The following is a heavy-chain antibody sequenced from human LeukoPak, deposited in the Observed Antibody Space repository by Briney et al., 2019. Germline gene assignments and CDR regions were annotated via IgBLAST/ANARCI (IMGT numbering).Heavy chain of an antibody. D-gene: IGHD3-9*01. CDR3: ARHPTYFDWLTD. V-gene: IGHV1-69*04. Sequence: SVKVSCKASGGTFNSDAINWVRQAPGQGLEWMGRIIPILTATYAPLFQDRLTITADTSTSTAYMELSSLGSEGTAVYYCARHPTYFDWLTDWGQGTLVTVSS. CDR1: GGTFNSDA. CDR2: IIPILTA. J-gene: IGHJ4*02.